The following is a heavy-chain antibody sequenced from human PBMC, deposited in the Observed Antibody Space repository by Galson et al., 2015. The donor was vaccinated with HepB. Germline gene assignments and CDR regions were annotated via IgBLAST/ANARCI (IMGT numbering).Heavy chain of an antibody. CDR3: AREGNVVVVAAKSGWFDP. V-gene: IGHV1-18*04. CDR1: GYTFTSYG. CDR2: INAYTGNT. Sequence: SVKVSCKASGYTFTSYGISWVRQAPGQGLEWMGWINAYTGNTNYAQKLQGRVTMTTDTSTSTAYMELRSLRSDDTAVYYCAREGNVVVVAAKSGWFDPWGQGTLVTVSS. D-gene: IGHD2-15*01. J-gene: IGHJ5*02.